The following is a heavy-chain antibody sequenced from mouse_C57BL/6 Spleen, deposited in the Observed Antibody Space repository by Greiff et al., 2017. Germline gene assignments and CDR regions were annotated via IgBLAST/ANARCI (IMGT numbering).Heavy chain of an antibody. CDR2: ISSAGSTT. J-gene: IGHJ2*01. CDR3: ARGATIDY. D-gene: IGHD1-3*01. V-gene: IGHV5-17*01. Sequence: EVQLVESGGGLVKPGGSLKLSCAASGFTFSDYGMHWVRQAPEQGLEWVAYISSAGSTTNYADTVKGRFTISSDKAKNTLFLQMTSLRSEDTAMYYCARGATIDYWGQGTTLTVSS. CDR1: GFTFSDYG.